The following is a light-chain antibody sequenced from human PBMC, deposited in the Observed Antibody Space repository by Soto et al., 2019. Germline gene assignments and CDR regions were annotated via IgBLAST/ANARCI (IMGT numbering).Light chain of an antibody. Sequence: ELVLTQSPGTLSLSPGERATLSCRASQSVSSNYLAWYQRKPGQAPRLLIYGASSRAIDIPNRVSGSGSGTDFTVTITRLEPEDFAVYYCQQYGSSPPTFGQGTKVEI. J-gene: IGKJ1*01. V-gene: IGKV3-20*01. CDR3: QQYGSSPPT. CDR2: GAS. CDR1: QSVSSNY.